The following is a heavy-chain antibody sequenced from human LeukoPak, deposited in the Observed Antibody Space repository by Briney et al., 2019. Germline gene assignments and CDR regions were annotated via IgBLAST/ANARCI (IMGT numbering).Heavy chain of an antibody. D-gene: IGHD6-19*01. CDR3: ARTSVALDY. J-gene: IGHJ4*02. V-gene: IGHV4-59*01. Sequence: SETLSLTCTVSGGSISSYYWSWIRQPPGKGLEWIGYIYYSGSTNYNPSLKSRVTISVDTSKNQFSLKLSSVTAADTAAYYCARTSVALDYWGQGTLVTVS. CDR1: GGSISSYY. CDR2: IYYSGST.